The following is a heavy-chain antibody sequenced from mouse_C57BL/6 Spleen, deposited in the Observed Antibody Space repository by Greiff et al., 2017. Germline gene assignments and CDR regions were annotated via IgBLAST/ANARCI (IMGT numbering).Heavy chain of an antibody. V-gene: IGHV1-69*01. Sequence: QVQLQQSGAELVMPGASVKLSCKASGYTFTSYWMHWVKQRPGQGLEWIGEIDPSDSYTNYNQKFKGKSTLTVDKSSSTAYMQLSSLTSEDSAVYYCAREGDYYGSSSFAYWGQGTLVTVSA. CDR1: GYTFTSYW. D-gene: IGHD1-1*01. CDR2: IDPSDSYT. J-gene: IGHJ3*01. CDR3: AREGDYYGSSSFAY.